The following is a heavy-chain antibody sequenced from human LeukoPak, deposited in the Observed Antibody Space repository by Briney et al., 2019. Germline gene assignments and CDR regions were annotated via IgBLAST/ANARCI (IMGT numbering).Heavy chain of an antibody. J-gene: IGHJ4*02. V-gene: IGHV3-9*01. Sequence: GGSLRLSCAASGFTFDDYAMHWVRQAPGKGLEWVSGISWNSGSIGYADSVKGRFTISRDNAKNSLYLQMNSLRAEDTALYYCAKANEWELLRSYFDYWGQGTLVTVSS. CDR3: AKANEWELLRSYFDY. CDR1: GFTFDDYA. D-gene: IGHD1-26*01. CDR2: ISWNSGSI.